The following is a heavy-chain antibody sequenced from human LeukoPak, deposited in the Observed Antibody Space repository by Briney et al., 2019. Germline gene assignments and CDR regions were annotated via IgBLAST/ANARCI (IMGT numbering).Heavy chain of an antibody. D-gene: IGHD6-19*01. CDR2: INSDGTTT. V-gene: IGHV3-74*01. Sequence: GGSLRLSCAASGFTPRSYWMHWVRQAPGKGLVWVSRINSDGTTTNYADSVKGRFTISRDNAKNTLYLQMNSLRAEDTAVYYCARSTHSGWGGYYFDYWGQGTLVTVSS. J-gene: IGHJ4*02. CDR3: ARSTHSGWGGYYFDY. CDR1: GFTPRSYW.